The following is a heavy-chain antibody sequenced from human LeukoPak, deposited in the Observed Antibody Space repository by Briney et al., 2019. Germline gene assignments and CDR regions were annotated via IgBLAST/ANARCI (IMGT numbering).Heavy chain of an antibody. CDR1: GGSISSGFYD. D-gene: IGHD5-12*01. Sequence: SQTLSLTCTVSGGSISSGFYDWYWIRQPAGKGLEWIGFVYYSGSTTYNRSLKSRVTISVDTSKNQFSLKLSSVTAADTAVYYCARSGVARHYMDVWGKGTTVTVSS. V-gene: IGHV4-61*10. CDR2: VYYSGST. CDR3: ARSGVARHYMDV. J-gene: IGHJ6*03.